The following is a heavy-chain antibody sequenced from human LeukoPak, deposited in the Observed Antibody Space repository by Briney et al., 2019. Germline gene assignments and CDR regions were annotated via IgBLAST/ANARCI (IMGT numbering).Heavy chain of an antibody. Sequence: LSGGSLRLSCAASGFTFSSYAMSWVRQAPGKGLEWVSAIGGSGGSTYYADSVKGRFTISRDNSKNTLYLQMNSLRAEDTAVYYCAKDKGHPDYYYSDYWGQGTLVTVSS. CDR1: GFTFSSYA. CDR3: AKDKGHPDYYYSDY. V-gene: IGHV3-23*01. CDR2: IGGSGGST. D-gene: IGHD1-26*01. J-gene: IGHJ4*02.